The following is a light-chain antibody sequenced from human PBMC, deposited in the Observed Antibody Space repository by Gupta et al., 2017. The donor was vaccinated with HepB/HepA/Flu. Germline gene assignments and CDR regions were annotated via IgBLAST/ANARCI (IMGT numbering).Light chain of an antibody. CDR3: QQYDTYPWT. J-gene: IGKJ1*01. Sequence: GDRVTITCRASQAIRNDLAWYQQKPGEAPKRLIYGASSLQSGVPSRFSGRRSGTDFTLAISSLQPADVATYYCQQYDTYPWTFGRGTKVEIK. CDR1: QAIRND. V-gene: IGKV1-17*01. CDR2: GAS.